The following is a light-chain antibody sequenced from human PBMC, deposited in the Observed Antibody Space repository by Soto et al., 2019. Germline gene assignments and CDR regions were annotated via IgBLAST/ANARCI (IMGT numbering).Light chain of an antibody. CDR3: QQSYTIPLT. Sequence: DIQMTQSPSSLSASVGDRVTINCRASQSISTYLNWYQQKPGKAPMLLIYAASNLQSGVPSRSSGSGSGTDFNLTVSSLQPEDFATYHCQQSYTIPLTFGGGTKVDIK. J-gene: IGKJ4*01. V-gene: IGKV1-39*01. CDR1: QSISTY. CDR2: AAS.